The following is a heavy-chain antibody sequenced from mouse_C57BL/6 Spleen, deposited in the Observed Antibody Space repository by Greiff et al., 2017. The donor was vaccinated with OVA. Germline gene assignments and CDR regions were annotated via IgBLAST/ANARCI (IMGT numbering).Heavy chain of an antibody. D-gene: IGHD1-1*01. Sequence: ESGPGLVKPSQSLSLTCSVTGYSITSGYYWNWIRQFPGNKLEWMGYISYDGSNNYNPSLKNRISITRDTSKNQFFLKLNSVTTEDTATYYWARGGSSYAAWFAYWGQGTLVTVSA. CDR3: ARGGSSYAAWFAY. V-gene: IGHV3-6*01. J-gene: IGHJ3*01. CDR1: GYSITSGYY. CDR2: ISYDGSN.